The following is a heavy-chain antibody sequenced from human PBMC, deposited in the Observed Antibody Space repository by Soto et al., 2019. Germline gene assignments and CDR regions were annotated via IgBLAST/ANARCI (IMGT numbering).Heavy chain of an antibody. J-gene: IGHJ4*02. CDR3: AKDISRGPTKNYDFWSGPDY. CDR1: GFTFSSYE. Sequence: GGSLRLSCTASGFTFSSYEMNWVRQAPGKGLEWVSYISHSGSTIYYADSVKGRFTISRDNAKNSLSLQMNSLRAEDTALYYCAKDISRGPTKNYDFWSGPDYWGQGTLVTVSS. V-gene: IGHV3-48*03. D-gene: IGHD3-3*01. CDR2: ISHSGSTI.